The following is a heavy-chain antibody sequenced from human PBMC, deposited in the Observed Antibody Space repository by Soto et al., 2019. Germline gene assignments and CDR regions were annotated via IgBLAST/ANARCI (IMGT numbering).Heavy chain of an antibody. J-gene: IGHJ4*02. Sequence: QVQLQQWGAGLLKPSETLSLTCAVYGGSFSGYYWSWIRQPPGKGLEWIGEINHSGSTTYNPPLTSRVPISVDTSKNQFSLKLSSVTAADTAVYYCARGIGGSGSYYRHEPYDVYWGQGTLVTVS. CDR2: INHSGST. D-gene: IGHD3-10*01. CDR3: ARGIGGSGSYYRHEPYDVY. V-gene: IGHV4-34*01. CDR1: GGSFSGYY.